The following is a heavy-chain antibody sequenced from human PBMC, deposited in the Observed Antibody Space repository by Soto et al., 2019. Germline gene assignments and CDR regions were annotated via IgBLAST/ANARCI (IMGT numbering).Heavy chain of an antibody. CDR3: ARDKARLQFGGNYYYAMDV. Sequence: QVQLVQSGAEVKKPGSSVTVSCKASGGTFGNSAISWVRQAPGQGLEWMGGIIPLFPTPDYAQKFQGRVTLTADESTSTAYMELTSLRSEDTAVYYCARDKARLQFGGNYYYAMDVWGQGTTVTVSS. CDR1: GGTFGNSA. CDR2: IIPLFPTP. J-gene: IGHJ6*02. D-gene: IGHD5-12*01. V-gene: IGHV1-69*12.